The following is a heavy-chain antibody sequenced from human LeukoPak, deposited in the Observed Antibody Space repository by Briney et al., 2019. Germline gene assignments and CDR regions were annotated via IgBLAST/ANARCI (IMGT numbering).Heavy chain of an antibody. CDR3: ARDGNISGIDP. V-gene: IGHV4-39*02. Sequence: KPSETLSLTCTVSGGSISSSSYYWGWIRQPPGKGLEWIGSIYYSGSTYYNPSLKSRVTISVDTSKNQFSLKLSSVTAADTAVYYCARDGNISGIDPWGQGTLVIVSS. J-gene: IGHJ5*02. D-gene: IGHD2/OR15-2a*01. CDR2: IYYSGST. CDR1: GGSISSSSYY.